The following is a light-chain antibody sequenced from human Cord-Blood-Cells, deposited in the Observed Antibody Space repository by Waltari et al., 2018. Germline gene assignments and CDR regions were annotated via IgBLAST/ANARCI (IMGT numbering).Light chain of an antibody. CDR3: CSYAGSYTYV. V-gene: IGLV2-11*01. Sequence: QSALTQPRSVSGSTGQSVTISCTGTSIDVGGYNYVSWYPQHPGKAPKLMLYDVSKRPSGVPDRFSGSKSGNTASLTISGLQAEDEADYYCCSYAGSYTYVFGTGTKVTVL. CDR2: DVS. J-gene: IGLJ1*01. CDR1: SIDVGGYNY.